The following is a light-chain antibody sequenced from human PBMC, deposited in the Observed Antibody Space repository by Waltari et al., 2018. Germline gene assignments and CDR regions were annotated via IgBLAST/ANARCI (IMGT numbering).Light chain of an antibody. CDR2: GVT. V-gene: IGLV2-8*01. CDR3: NSYAGNNNLV. J-gene: IGLJ3*02. Sequence: YQLHPGKAPRLHIFGVTKRPSGVPDRFSVAKSGNTAALTVSGLQAEDEADYYCNSYAGNNNLVFGGGTKLTVL.